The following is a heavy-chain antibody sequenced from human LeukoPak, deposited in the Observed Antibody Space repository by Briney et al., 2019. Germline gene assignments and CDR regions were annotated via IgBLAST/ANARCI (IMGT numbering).Heavy chain of an antibody. CDR1: GGSISGSSYY. CDR2: IYYSGST. CDR3: ARGRFGEPNPLDY. V-gene: IGHV4-39*07. J-gene: IGHJ4*02. D-gene: IGHD3-10*01. Sequence: SETLSLTCTVSGGSISGSSYYWGWIRQPPGKGLEWIGSIYYSGSTNYNPSLKSRVTISVDTSKNQFSLKLSSVTAADTAVYYCARGRFGEPNPLDYWGQGTLVTVSS.